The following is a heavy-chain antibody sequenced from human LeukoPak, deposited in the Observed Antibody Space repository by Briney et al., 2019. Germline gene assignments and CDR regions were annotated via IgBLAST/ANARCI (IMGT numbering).Heavy chain of an antibody. V-gene: IGHV3-74*01. CDR1: GFIFSSYW. CDR3: ARRVVVPDAPYYFDY. D-gene: IGHD2-2*01. J-gene: IGHJ4*02. Sequence: PGGSLRLSCAASGFIFSSYWMHWVRQAPGKGLVWVSRINSDGRSTSYADSVKGRFTISRDNAKNTLYLQMNSLRAEDTAVYYCARRVVVPDAPYYFDYWGQGTLVTVSS. CDR2: INSDGRST.